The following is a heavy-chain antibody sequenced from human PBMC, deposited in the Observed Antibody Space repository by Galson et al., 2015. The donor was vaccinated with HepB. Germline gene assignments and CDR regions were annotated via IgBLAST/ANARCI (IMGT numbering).Heavy chain of an antibody. D-gene: IGHD2-15*01. Sequence: LSLTCAVSGGSISSGGYSWSWIRQPPGKGLEWIGYIYHSGSTYYNPSLKSRVTISVDRSKNQFSLKLSSVTAADTAVYYCAREGPLGGSFDWGQGTLVTVSS. CDR2: IYHSGST. V-gene: IGHV4-30-2*01. J-gene: IGHJ4*02. CDR1: GGSISSGGYS. CDR3: AREGPLGGSFD.